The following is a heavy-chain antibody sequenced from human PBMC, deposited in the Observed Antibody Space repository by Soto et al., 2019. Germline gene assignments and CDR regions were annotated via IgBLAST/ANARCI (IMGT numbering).Heavy chain of an antibody. V-gene: IGHV1-69*13. CDR3: ARDPSLELRPPGAFDI. J-gene: IGHJ3*02. CDR1: GGTFSSYA. CDR2: IIPIFGTA. Sequence: GASVKVSCKASGGTFSSYAISWVRQAPGQGLEWMGGIIPIFGTANYAQKFQGRVTITADESTSTAYMELSSLRSEDTAVYYCARDPSLELRPPGAFDIWGQETMVTVSS. D-gene: IGHD1-7*01.